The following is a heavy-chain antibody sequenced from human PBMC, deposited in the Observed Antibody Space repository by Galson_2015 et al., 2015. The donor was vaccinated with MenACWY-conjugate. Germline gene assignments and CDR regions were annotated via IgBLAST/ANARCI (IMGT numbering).Heavy chain of an antibody. CDR3: ASGGNYWFAFDI. CDR1: GDSVSRNGAA. Sequence: CAISGDSVSRNGAAWSWIRQSPSRGLEWLGRTYYRSEWHYDYAVSVKSRIIIRPDTSKNQISLQLNSVTPEDMAVYFCASGGNYWFAFDISGQGTMVSVSS. V-gene: IGHV6-1*01. D-gene: IGHD1-26*01. J-gene: IGHJ3*02. CDR2: TYYRSEWHY.